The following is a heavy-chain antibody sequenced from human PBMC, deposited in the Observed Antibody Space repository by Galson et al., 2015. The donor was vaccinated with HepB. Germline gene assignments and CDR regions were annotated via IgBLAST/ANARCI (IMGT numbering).Heavy chain of an antibody. J-gene: IGHJ5*02. Sequence: SVKVSCKASGYTFTSYYMHWVRQAPGQGLEWMGIINPSGGSTSYAQKFQGRVTMTGDTSTSTVYMELSSLRSEDTAVYYCARAPNYYDSSGEIWWFDPWGQGTLVTVSS. CDR1: GYTFTSYY. D-gene: IGHD3-22*01. CDR3: ARAPNYYDSSGEIWWFDP. V-gene: IGHV1-46*01. CDR2: INPSGGST.